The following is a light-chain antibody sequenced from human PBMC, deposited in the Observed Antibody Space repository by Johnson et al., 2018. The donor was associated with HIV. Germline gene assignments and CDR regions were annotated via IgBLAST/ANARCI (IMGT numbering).Light chain of an antibody. CDR3: GTWGSSRNAYF. Sequence: QSVLTQPPSVSAAPGQKVNISCSGSSSNIGNNYVSWYQQLPGTAPKLLIYEKNKRPSGIPDRFSASKSGTSATLGITGLQTGDEADYYCGTWGSSRNAYFFVTGTKVTVL. V-gene: IGLV1-51*02. CDR1: SSNIGNNY. J-gene: IGLJ1*01. CDR2: EKN.